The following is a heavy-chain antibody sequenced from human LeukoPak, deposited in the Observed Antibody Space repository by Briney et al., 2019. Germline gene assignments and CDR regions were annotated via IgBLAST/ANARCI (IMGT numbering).Heavy chain of an antibody. Sequence: GGSLRLSCVASGFTFSTYDMHWVRQATGKGLEWVSGIETGGATYYLGSVKGRFTISRENAKNSLYLQMNSLRVGDTAVYCCARSSGALENAFDIWGQGTMVTISS. V-gene: IGHV3-13*01. J-gene: IGHJ3*02. CDR2: IETGGAT. CDR3: ARSSGALENAFDI. D-gene: IGHD7-27*01. CDR1: GFTFSTYD.